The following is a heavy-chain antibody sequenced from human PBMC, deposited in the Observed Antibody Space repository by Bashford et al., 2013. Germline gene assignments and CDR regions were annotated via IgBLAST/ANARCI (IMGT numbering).Heavy chain of an antibody. CDR3: AGSGSEGFHY. CDR1: Y. D-gene: IGHD6-19*01. V-gene: IGHV4-34*01. CDR2: INHSGST. Sequence: YTSWIRQPPGKRLEWIGEINHSGSTNYSPSLKSRVTISVDTSKDQFSLKLSSVTAADTAVYYCAGSGSEGFHYWGPGSPGSTVSS. J-gene: IGHJ4*03.